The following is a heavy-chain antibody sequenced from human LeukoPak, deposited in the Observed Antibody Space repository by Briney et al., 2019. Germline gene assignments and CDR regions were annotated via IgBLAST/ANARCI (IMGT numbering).Heavy chain of an antibody. J-gene: IGHJ4*02. Sequence: PSETLSLTCTVSGGSISSYYWSWIRQPPGKGLEWIGYIYYSGSTNYNPSLKSRVAISVDTSKNQFSLKLSSVTAADTAVYYCAGHHPRNTVDFWGQGTLVTVSS. CDR1: GGSISSYY. CDR2: IYYSGST. D-gene: IGHD2/OR15-2a*01. V-gene: IGHV4-59*08. CDR3: AGHHPRNTVDF.